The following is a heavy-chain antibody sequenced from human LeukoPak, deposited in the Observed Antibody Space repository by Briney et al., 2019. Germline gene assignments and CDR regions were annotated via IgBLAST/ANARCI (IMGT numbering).Heavy chain of an antibody. Sequence: GGSLRLSCAASGFTFSSYSMNWVRQAPGMGLEWVSSISSSSSYIYYADSVKGRFTIFRDNSRNTLYLQMDSLRVDDTAVYYCAPNRPGSGFYYYYMDVGGKGTTVTVSS. J-gene: IGHJ6*03. D-gene: IGHD3-10*01. V-gene: IGHV3-21*04. CDR2: ISSSSSYI. CDR3: APNRPGSGFYYYYMDV. CDR1: GFTFSSYS.